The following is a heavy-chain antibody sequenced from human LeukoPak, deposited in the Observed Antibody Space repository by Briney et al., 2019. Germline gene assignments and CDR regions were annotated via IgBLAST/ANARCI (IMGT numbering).Heavy chain of an antibody. Sequence: ASVKVSCKASGYTFTSYGISWVRQAPGQGLEWMGWISAYNGDTNYAQKLQGRVSMTTDTSTSTAYMELRSLRPDDTAMYYCARDFTYYDSSGYYRRLYYFDYWGQGTLVTVSS. D-gene: IGHD3-22*01. CDR1: GYTFTSYG. CDR3: ARDFTYYDSSGYYRRLYYFDY. CDR2: ISAYNGDT. J-gene: IGHJ4*02. V-gene: IGHV1-18*01.